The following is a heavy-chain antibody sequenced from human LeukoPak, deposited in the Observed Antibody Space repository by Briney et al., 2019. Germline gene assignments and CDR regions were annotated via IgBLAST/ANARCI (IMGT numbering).Heavy chain of an antibody. CDR3: ARGWETTILDY. D-gene: IGHD1-26*01. V-gene: IGHV4-30-2*01. CDR2: IYHSGSI. J-gene: IGHJ4*02. Sequence: SQTLSLTCAVSGGSISSGGYSWSWIRQPPGKGLEWIGYIYHSGSIYYSPSLKSRVTISVDRSKNQFSLKLSSVTAADTAVYYCARGWETTILDYWGQGTLVTVSS. CDR1: GGSISSGGYS.